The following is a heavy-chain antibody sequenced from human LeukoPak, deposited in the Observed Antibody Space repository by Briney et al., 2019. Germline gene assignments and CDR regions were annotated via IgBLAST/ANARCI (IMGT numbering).Heavy chain of an antibody. D-gene: IGHD6-13*01. Sequence: SETLSLTCTVSGGSISRYYWSWIRRPPGKSLEWIGYIYYTGTTTYNPSLKSRVTISIDTSTNQFSLNLSSVTAADTAVYYCARLPGIAAVWGQGTLVIVSS. CDR2: IYYTGTT. J-gene: IGHJ1*01. CDR1: GGSISRYY. V-gene: IGHV4-59*08. CDR3: ARLPGIAAV.